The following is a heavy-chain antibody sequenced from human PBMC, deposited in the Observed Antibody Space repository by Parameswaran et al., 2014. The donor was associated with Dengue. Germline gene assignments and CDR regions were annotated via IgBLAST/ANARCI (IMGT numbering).Heavy chain of an antibody. CDR3: ARPVGWGVIGWFDP. CDR1: GYTFTGYY. J-gene: IGHJ5*02. V-gene: IGHV1-2*02. CDR2: INPNSGGT. Sequence: ASVKVSCKASGYTFTGYYMHWVRQAPGQGLEWMGWINPNSGGTNYAQKFQGRVTMTRDTSISTAYMELSRLRSDDTAVYYCARPVGWGVIGWFDPWGQGTLVTVSS. D-gene: IGHD3-10*01.